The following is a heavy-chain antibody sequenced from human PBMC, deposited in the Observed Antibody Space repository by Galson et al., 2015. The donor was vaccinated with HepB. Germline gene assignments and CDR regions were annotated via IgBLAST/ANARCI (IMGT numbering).Heavy chain of an antibody. V-gene: IGHV1-69*04. Sequence: SVKVSCKASGDTFSSQAINWVRQAPGQGLEWMGRIIPIPGTANYAHKFQGRVTITAHKSTNTAYMELSSLRSEDTAVYYCATMVGYSGYDFTSMWGQGTLVTVSS. CDR3: ATMVGYSGYDFTSM. CDR2: IIPIPGTA. J-gene: IGHJ4*02. D-gene: IGHD5-12*01. CDR1: GDTFSSQA.